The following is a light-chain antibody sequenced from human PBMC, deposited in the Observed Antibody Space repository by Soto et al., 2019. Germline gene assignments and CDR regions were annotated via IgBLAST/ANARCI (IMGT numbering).Light chain of an antibody. CDR1: SSNIGGNS. CDR2: DDD. J-gene: IGLJ1*01. Sequence: SVLTQPPSVSAAPGQRVTISCSGSSSNIGGNSVSWYQQLPGTAPKLLIYDDDKRPLGIPDRFSGSKSGTSATLGITGFQTGDEADHYCGSWDSSLSAYVFGTGTKVTVL. CDR3: GSWDSSLSAYV. V-gene: IGLV1-51*01.